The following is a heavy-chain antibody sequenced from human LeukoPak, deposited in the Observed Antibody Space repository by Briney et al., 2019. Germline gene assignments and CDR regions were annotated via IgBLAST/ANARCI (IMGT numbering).Heavy chain of an antibody. Sequence: GESLKISCKGSGYSFTSYWIGWVRQMPGKGLEWMGIIYPVDSRIKYSPSFQGQVTISVDKSISTAYLQWSSLKASDTAMYYCARRLTDTAMVYDYWGQGTLVTVSS. CDR3: ARRLTDTAMVYDY. CDR2: IYPVDSRI. CDR1: GYSFTSYW. J-gene: IGHJ4*02. D-gene: IGHD5-18*01. V-gene: IGHV5-51*01.